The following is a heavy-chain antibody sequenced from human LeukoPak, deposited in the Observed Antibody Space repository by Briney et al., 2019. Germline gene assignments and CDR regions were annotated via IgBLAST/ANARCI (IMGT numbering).Heavy chain of an antibody. V-gene: IGHV3-23*01. Sequence: PGGSLRLSCAASGFTFSSYAMSWVRQAPGKGREWVSAISSSGCSTNYADSVKGRFTISRDNLKNTLYLQMNSLRAEDTAVYYCAKAGVGATVFDYWGQGTLVTVSS. CDR3: AKAGVGATVFDY. J-gene: IGHJ4*02. D-gene: IGHD1-26*01. CDR2: ISSSGCST. CDR1: GFTFSSYA.